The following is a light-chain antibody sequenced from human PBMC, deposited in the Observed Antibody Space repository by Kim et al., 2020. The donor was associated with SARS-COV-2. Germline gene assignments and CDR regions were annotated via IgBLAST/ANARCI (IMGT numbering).Light chain of an antibody. CDR3: QSYDSSLSDVV. V-gene: IGLV1-40*01. CDR2: GND. CDR1: GSNIGAGYD. J-gene: IGLJ2*01. Sequence: QRVTISCSGGGSNIGAGYDVHWYQQLPGLAPKLLIYGNDNRPSRIPDRFSGSKSGTSASLAITGLHAEDEADYYCQSYDSSLSDVVFGGGTQLTVL.